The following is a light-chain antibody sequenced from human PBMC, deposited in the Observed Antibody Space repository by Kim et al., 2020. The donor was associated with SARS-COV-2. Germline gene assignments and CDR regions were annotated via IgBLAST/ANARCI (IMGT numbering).Light chain of an antibody. CDR2: RDK. CDR3: QVWDTDIAIV. J-gene: IGLJ1*01. CDR1: DIGGKN. Sequence: VALGQTARLACEGDDIGGKNVHWYQQKPGQAPVLVIYRDKNRPSGISERFSGSNSGNTATLTISRAQLGDEADYHCQVWDTDIAIVFGTGTKVTVL. V-gene: IGLV3-9*01.